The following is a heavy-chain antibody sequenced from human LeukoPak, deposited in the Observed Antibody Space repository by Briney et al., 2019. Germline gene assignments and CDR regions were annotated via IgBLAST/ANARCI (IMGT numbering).Heavy chain of an antibody. CDR1: GYTFTSYG. D-gene: IGHD3-10*01. CDR2: ISAYNGNT. J-gene: IGHJ4*02. V-gene: IGHV1-18*01. CDR3: ARESITMVRGVMGTADY. Sequence: GASVKVSYKASGYTFTSYGISWVRQAPGQGLEWMGWISAYNGNTNYAQKLQGRVTMTTDTSTSTAYMELRSLRSDDTAVYYCARESITMVRGVMGTADYWGQGTLVTVSS.